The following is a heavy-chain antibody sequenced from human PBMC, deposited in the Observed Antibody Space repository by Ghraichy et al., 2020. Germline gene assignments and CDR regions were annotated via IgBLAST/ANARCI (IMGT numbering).Heavy chain of an antibody. Sequence: SCAASGFAFSVYSMNWVRQAPGKGLEWVSYIGGSSRPIYYADSVKGRFTISRDNAKNLVYLEMNSLRAEDSAVYYCARTRGDGAGDYWGQGTLVTVSS. CDR2: IGGSSRPI. J-gene: IGHJ4*02. D-gene: IGHD4-17*01. CDR3: ARTRGDGAGDY. CDR1: GFAFSVYS. V-gene: IGHV3-48*01.